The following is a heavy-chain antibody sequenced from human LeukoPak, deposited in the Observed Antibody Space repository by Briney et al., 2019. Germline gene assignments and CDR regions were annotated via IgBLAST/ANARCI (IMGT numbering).Heavy chain of an antibody. V-gene: IGHV1-69*04. Sequence: ASVKVSCKASGGTFSSYAISWVRQAPGQGLEWMGRIIPILGIANYAQKFQGRVTITADKSTSTAYMELSSLRSEDTAVYYCARDPDCGGDCYPPGGYYGMDVWGQGTTVTVSS. CDR1: GGTFSSYA. CDR2: IIPILGIA. J-gene: IGHJ6*02. CDR3: ARDPDCGGDCYPPGGYYGMDV. D-gene: IGHD2-21*02.